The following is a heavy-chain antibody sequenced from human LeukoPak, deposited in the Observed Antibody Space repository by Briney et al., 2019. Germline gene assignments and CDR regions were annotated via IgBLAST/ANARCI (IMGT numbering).Heavy chain of an antibody. CDR3: ARVGYSYGTFPTYYYYYYMDV. J-gene: IGHJ6*03. Sequence: PGGSLRLSCAASGFTFSDYYMSWIRQAPGKGLEWVSYISSSGSTIYYADSVKGRFTISRDNAKNSLYLQMNSLRAEDTAVYYCARVGYSYGTFPTYYYYYYMDVWGKGTTVTVSS. CDR2: ISSSGSTI. CDR1: GFTFSDYY. D-gene: IGHD5-18*01. V-gene: IGHV3-11*04.